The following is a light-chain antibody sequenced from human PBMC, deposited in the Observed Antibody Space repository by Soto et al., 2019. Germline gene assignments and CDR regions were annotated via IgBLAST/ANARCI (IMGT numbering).Light chain of an antibody. CDR2: EGS. CDR1: SSDVGSYNL. V-gene: IGLV2-23*01. Sequence: QSVLTQPASVSGSPGQSITISCTGTSSDVGSYNLVSWYQQHPGKAPKLMIYEGSQRPSGVSNRFSGSKSGNTASLTISGLQAEDEADYYCCSYAGSSTYVFGTGTTVTVL. J-gene: IGLJ1*01. CDR3: CSYAGSSTYV.